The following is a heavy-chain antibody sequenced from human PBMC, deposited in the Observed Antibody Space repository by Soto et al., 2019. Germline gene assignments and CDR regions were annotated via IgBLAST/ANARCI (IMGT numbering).Heavy chain of an antibody. CDR2: ISGSGGST. D-gene: IGHD6-25*01. Sequence: GGSLRLSCAASGFTFSSYAMSWVRQAPGKGLEWVSAISGSGGSTYYADSVKGRFTISRDNSKNTLYLQMNSLRAEDTAVYYCATSGYSSGSSLFYFDYWGQGTLVTVSS. CDR1: GFTFSSYA. CDR3: ATSGYSSGSSLFYFDY. J-gene: IGHJ4*02. V-gene: IGHV3-23*01.